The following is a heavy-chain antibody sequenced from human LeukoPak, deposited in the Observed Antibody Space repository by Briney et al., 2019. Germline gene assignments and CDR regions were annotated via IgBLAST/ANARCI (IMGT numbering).Heavy chain of an antibody. D-gene: IGHD5-24*01. J-gene: IGHJ4*02. CDR3: ARVAEMATAALFDY. V-gene: IGHV4-38-2*02. CDR2: VYHSGTT. CDR1: DFSISSGYY. Sequence: SETLSLTCTVSDFSISSGYYWGWIRQPPGKGLEWIGSVYHSGTTYYNPSLKSRVTISIDTSKNQFSLKLNSVTAADTAVYYCARVAEMATAALFDYWGQGTLVTVSS.